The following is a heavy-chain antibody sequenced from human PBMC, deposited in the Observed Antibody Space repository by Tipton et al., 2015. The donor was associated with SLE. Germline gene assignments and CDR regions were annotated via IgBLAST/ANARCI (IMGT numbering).Heavy chain of an antibody. CDR2: IYSGGST. CDR1: GFIVSSNY. J-gene: IGHJ2*01. D-gene: IGHD3-22*01. Sequence: GSLRLSCAASGFIVSSNYMSWVRQAPGKGLEWVSVIYSGGSTYYADSVKGRFTISRDNSENTLFLQLNSLRAEDTALYYCAVPSYDTLGYWYFDLWGRGTLVTVSS. CDR3: AVPSYDTLGYWYFDL. V-gene: IGHV3-53*01.